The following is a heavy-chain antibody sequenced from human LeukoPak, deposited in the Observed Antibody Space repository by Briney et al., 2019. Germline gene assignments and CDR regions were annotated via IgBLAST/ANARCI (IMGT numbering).Heavy chain of an antibody. Sequence: GESLKISCQGSGYSFTNFWIGWVRQMPGKGLEWMGIIYPGNSRTKYRPSFQGQVTISADKSISTAYLQWSSLKASDTAMYYCASFSDGKDSDFDHWGQGTLVTVSS. CDR3: ASFSDGKDSDFDH. CDR1: GYSFTNFW. V-gene: IGHV5-51*01. CDR2: IYPGNSRT. J-gene: IGHJ4*02. D-gene: IGHD4-23*01.